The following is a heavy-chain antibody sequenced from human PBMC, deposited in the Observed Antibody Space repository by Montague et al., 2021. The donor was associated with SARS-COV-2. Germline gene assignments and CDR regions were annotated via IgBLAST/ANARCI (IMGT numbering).Heavy chain of an antibody. V-gene: IGHV4-39*01. D-gene: IGHD6-13*01. CDR3: ARHWGIAADGN. Sequence: SETLSLTCSVSGGSITDRTYYWGCIRQSPGKGLEWIGAINYSGTTYYNPSLKSRVTISLDTAKNQFSLKMTSVTAADTAVYYCARHWGIAADGNWGQGTLVTVSS. CDR2: INYSGTT. J-gene: IGHJ4*02. CDR1: GGSITDRTYY.